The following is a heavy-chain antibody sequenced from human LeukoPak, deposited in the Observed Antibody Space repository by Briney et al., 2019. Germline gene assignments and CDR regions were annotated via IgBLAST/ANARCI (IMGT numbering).Heavy chain of an antibody. CDR3: ARKENILTGYYDH. CDR1: GFTLRSYE. Sequence: GGSLRLSCAASGFTLRSYEMNWVRQAPGKGLEWVSYISSSGSTIYYADSVKGRFTISRDNAKNSLYLQMNSLRAEDTAVYYCARKENILTGYYDHWGQGTLVTVSS. CDR2: ISSSGSTI. J-gene: IGHJ5*02. V-gene: IGHV3-48*03. D-gene: IGHD3-9*01.